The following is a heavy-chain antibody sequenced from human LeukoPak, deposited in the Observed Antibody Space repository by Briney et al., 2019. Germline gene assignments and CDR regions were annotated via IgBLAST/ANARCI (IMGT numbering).Heavy chain of an antibody. D-gene: IGHD1-20*01. Sequence: GGSLRLSCVGSGFTFSSYNMHWVRQAPGKGLEWVSTISSSSSSGSYKYYADSVKGRFTISRDNAKNSLYLQMDSLRAGDTAVYFCARGINWSPLDFDYWGQGTLVTVSS. J-gene: IGHJ4*02. CDR3: ARGINWSPLDFDY. V-gene: IGHV3-21*01. CDR2: ISSSSSSGSYK. CDR1: GFTFSSYN.